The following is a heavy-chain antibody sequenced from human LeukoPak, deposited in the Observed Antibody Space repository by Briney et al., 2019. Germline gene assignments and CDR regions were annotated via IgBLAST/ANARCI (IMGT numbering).Heavy chain of an antibody. CDR3: ARLLLPPDHLDH. V-gene: IGHV5-51*01. D-gene: IGHD2-2*01. Sequence: GESLKISCKGSGFSFTSYWIGWVRQIPGKGVGWMGMIYPGDSDTRYSPSFQGQVTISADKSISTAYLQWSSLKAADTAMYYCARLLLPPDHLDHWGQGTLVTVSS. CDR1: GFSFTSYW. J-gene: IGHJ4*02. CDR2: IYPGDSDT.